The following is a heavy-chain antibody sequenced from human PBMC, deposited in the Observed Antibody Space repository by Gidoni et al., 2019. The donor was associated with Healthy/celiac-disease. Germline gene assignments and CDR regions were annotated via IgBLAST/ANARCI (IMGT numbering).Heavy chain of an antibody. J-gene: IGHJ5*02. CDR3: ARKMPRVYYDSSGYVPDNWFDP. CDR1: GYTVTRYD. CDR2: MNPNSGNT. V-gene: IGHV1-8*01. Sequence: QVQLVQSGAEGKKPGASVKVSCKASGYTVTRYDSSWGRQATGQGLEWMGWMNPNSGNTGYAQKFQGRVTMTRNTSLSTAYMELSSLRSEDTAVYYCARKMPRVYYDSSGYVPDNWFDPWGQGTLVTVSS. D-gene: IGHD3-22*01.